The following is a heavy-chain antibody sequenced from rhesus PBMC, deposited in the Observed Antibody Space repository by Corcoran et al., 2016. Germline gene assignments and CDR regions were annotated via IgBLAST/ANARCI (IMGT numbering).Heavy chain of an antibody. D-gene: IGHD3-9*01. Sequence: QVQLQESGPGLVKPSETLSLTCAVSGGSFSSYWWGWIRQPPGKGLAWIGRFYGSSGSTEYNPSLKSRATISRDTSKNQFSLKRSSVTAADTAVYYCARGSHYEDDYGYYYTYYGLDSWGQGVVVTVSS. CDR1: GGSFSSYW. CDR2: FYGSSGST. J-gene: IGHJ6*01. CDR3: ARGSHYEDDYGYYYTYYGLDS. V-gene: IGHV4-160*01.